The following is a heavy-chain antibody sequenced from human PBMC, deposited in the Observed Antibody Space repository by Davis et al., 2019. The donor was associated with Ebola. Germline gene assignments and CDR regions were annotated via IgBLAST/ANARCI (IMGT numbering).Heavy chain of an antibody. CDR1: GYTFTSYA. CDR3: ARCRVVSTRGMDV. Sequence: AASVKVSCKASGYTFTSYAVHWVRQAPGQGLEWMGWINAGNGNTKYSQKFQGRVTITRDTSASTAYMELRSLRSEDTAVYYCARCRVVSTRGMDVWGQGTTVTVSS. CDR2: INAGNGNT. D-gene: IGHD3-3*01. J-gene: IGHJ6*02. V-gene: IGHV1-3*01.